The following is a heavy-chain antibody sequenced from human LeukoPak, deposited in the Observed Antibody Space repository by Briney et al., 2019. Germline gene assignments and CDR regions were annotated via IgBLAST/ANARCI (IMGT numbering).Heavy chain of an antibody. CDR2: INGDNGNT. Sequence: ASVKVSCKASGYTFTTYAMHWVRQAPGQRLEWMGWINGDNGNTKYSQKFQGRVTITRDTSAYTAYMELSSLRSEDTAVYYCARDPIGSRWPYYFDYWGQGTLVTVSS. D-gene: IGHD6-13*01. J-gene: IGHJ4*02. V-gene: IGHV1-3*01. CDR3: ARDPIGSRWPYYFDY. CDR1: GYTFTTYA.